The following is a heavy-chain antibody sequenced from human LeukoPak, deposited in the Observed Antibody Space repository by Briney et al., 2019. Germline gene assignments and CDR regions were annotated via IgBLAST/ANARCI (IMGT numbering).Heavy chain of an antibody. CDR3: ARDRFYGSGTYNHFDS. CDR2: INTGSGNT. J-gene: IGHJ4*02. Sequence: ASVKVSCKASGYTFTTYIIHWVRQAPGQRLEWMGWINTGSGNTEYSRNFQGRVTITRDTSASTAYMELSSLRSEDTAVYYCARDRFYGSGTYNHFDSWGQGAQVTVSS. V-gene: IGHV1-3*04. D-gene: IGHD3-10*01. CDR1: GYTFTTYI.